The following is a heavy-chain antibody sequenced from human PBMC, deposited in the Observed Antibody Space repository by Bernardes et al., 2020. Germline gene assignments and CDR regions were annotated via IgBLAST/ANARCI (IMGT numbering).Heavy chain of an antibody. Sequence: GGSLRLSCAASGFTVSSNYMSWVRQAPGKGLEWVSVIYSGGSTYYADSVKGRFTISRDNSKNTLYLQMNSLRAEDTAVYYCARMSTATPWDAFDIWGQGTMVTVSS. V-gene: IGHV3-53*01. CDR2: IYSGGST. CDR3: ARMSTATPWDAFDI. CDR1: GFTVSSNY. D-gene: IGHD4-4*01. J-gene: IGHJ3*02.